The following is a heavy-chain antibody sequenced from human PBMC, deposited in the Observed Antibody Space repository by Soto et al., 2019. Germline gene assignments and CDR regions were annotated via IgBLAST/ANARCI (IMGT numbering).Heavy chain of an antibody. Sequence: QVQLQQWGAGLLKPSETLSLTCAVYGGSFSGYYWSWFRQPPGKGLEWMGEINHSGSTNYNPSLKSRVTISVDRSKNQFSLKLSSVTAADTAVYYCARGFPYFYDSSGYYPPCSSDYWGQGTLVTVSS. CDR1: GGSFSGYY. CDR3: ARGFPYFYDSSGYYPPCSSDY. D-gene: IGHD3-22*01. V-gene: IGHV4-34*01. J-gene: IGHJ4*02. CDR2: INHSGST.